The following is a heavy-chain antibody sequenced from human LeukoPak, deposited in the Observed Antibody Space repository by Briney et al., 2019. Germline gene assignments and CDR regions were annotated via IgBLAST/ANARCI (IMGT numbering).Heavy chain of an antibody. V-gene: IGHV4-39*01. CDR3: ARHQEYYYYYMDV. CDR1: GGSISSSSYY. J-gene: IGHJ6*03. Sequence: SETLSLTCTVSGGSISSSSYYWGWIRQPPGKGLEWIGTIYCSGSTYYNPSLKSRVTISVDTSNNQFSLKLNSVTAADTAVYYCARHQEYYYYYMDVWGKATTVNVSS. CDR2: IYCSGST.